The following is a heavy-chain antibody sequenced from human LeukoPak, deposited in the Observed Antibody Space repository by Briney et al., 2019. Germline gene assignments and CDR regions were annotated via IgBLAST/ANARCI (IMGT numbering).Heavy chain of an antibody. V-gene: IGHV3-53*01. CDR1: GFTVSGTF. Sequence: GGSLRLSCAVSGFTVSGTFMSWVRQAPGKGLERVSVLNSGGSTYYADSVKGRFTIPRDNSKNTLYLQINSLRAEDTAVYYCARGRTLGSYDYSHFDYWGLGTLVTVSS. J-gene: IGHJ4*02. CDR3: ARGRTLGSYDYSHFDY. D-gene: IGHD5-18*01. CDR2: LNSGGST.